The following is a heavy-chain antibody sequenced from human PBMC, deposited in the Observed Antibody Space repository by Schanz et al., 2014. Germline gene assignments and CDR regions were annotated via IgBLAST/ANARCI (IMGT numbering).Heavy chain of an antibody. D-gene: IGHD1-26*01. CDR3: ARGARQYSGSYSPSDY. CDR2: ISGSGGDT. CDR1: GFTFSTYA. J-gene: IGHJ4*02. Sequence: EVQLVESGGGLVQPGGSLRLSCATSGFTFSTYAMSWVRQAPGKGLEWVSGISGSGGDTYYADSVKGRFTISRDNAKNSLCLLMSSLRAEDSAVYYCARGARQYSGSYSPSDYWGQGTLVTVSS. V-gene: IGHV3-23*04.